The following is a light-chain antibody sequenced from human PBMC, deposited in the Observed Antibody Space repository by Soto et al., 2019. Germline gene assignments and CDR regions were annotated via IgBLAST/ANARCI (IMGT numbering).Light chain of an antibody. J-gene: IGLJ3*02. CDR3: AAGDDSLWV. Sequence: QSVLTQPPSASGTLGQRVTISCSGSSSNIGSNTVNWYQQLPGSAPKVLIYSNHQRPSGVLDRFSGSKSGTSASLAISGLQSEDEADYYCAAGDDSLWVFGGGTKLTVL. CDR1: SSNIGSNT. CDR2: SNH. V-gene: IGLV1-44*01.